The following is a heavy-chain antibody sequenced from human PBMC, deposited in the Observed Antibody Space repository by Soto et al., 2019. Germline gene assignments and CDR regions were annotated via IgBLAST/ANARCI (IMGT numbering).Heavy chain of an antibody. CDR1: VYTFTSYY. D-gene: IGHD3-22*01. Sequence: XSVKVSCKASVYTFTSYYMHWVRQAPGQGLEWMGIINPSGGSTSYAQKFQGRVTMTRDTSTSTVYMELSSLRSEDTAVYYCARDETTYYYDSSGYGSYYFDYWGQGTLVTVSS. CDR2: INPSGGST. V-gene: IGHV1-46*01. CDR3: ARDETTYYYDSSGYGSYYFDY. J-gene: IGHJ4*02.